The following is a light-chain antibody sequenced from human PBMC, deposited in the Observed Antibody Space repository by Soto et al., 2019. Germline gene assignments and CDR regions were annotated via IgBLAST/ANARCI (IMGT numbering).Light chain of an antibody. J-gene: IGKJ5*01. Sequence: DIQMTQSPSTLSASVGDRVTITCRASRSISDWLAWYQQKPGKAPKLLIFDASSLKSGVPSRFSASRSGTKFTLTISSLQPDDFATYYCQQYYSFPTFGQGTRLEI. CDR3: QQYYSFPT. CDR2: DAS. V-gene: IGKV1-5*01. CDR1: RSISDW.